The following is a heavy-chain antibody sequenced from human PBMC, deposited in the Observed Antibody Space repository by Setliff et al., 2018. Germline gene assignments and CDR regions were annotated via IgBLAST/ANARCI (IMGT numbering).Heavy chain of an antibody. V-gene: IGHV1-69*05. D-gene: IGHD3-22*01. Sequence: GASVKVSCKASGATFSSHGISWVRQAPGQGLEWMGGTIPMFGTTEYAQKFQGRLTIITDESTNTAFMQLSSLRSDDTAVYYCVREGVDSRSSTDYRYYMDAWGKGTTVTVSS. CDR1: GATFSSHG. CDR3: VREGVDSRSSTDYRYYMDA. J-gene: IGHJ6*03. CDR2: TIPMFGTT.